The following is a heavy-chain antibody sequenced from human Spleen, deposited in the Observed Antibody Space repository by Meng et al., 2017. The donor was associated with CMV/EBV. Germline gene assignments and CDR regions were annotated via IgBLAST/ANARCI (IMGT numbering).Heavy chain of an antibody. CDR3: ARDRGKYQLLGGYYGMDV. V-gene: IGHV3-7*03. J-gene: IGHJ6*02. D-gene: IGHD2-2*01. Sequence: GESLKISCAASEFTFSSYWMSWLRQAPGKGLEWLANIKPDGGETYYADSVKGRFTISRDNSKNTLYLQMNSLRAEDTAVYYCARDRGKYQLLGGYYGMDVWGQGTTVTVSS. CDR1: EFTFSSYW. CDR2: IKPDGGET.